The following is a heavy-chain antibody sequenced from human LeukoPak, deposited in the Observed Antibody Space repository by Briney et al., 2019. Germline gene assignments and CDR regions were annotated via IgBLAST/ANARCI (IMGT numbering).Heavy chain of an antibody. CDR3: ARDSGTTGEVKFDP. V-gene: IGHV4-4*07. Sequence: SETLSLTCTVSGGSISSYYLSWIRQPAGKGLEWIGRIYSRGTTYNPSLKDRVTMSSDTSRNQVSLTLNSVTAADTAVYYCARDSGTTGEVKFDPWGQGTLVTASS. J-gene: IGHJ5*02. CDR2: IYSRGT. CDR1: GGSISSYY. D-gene: IGHD3-10*01.